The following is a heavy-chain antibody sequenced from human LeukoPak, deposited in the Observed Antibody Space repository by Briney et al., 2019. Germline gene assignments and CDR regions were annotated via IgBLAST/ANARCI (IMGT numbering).Heavy chain of an antibody. V-gene: IGHV4-59*08. CDR1: GGSISSYY. D-gene: IGHD6-19*01. J-gene: IGHJ4*02. Sequence: SETLSLTCTVSGGSISSYYWSWIRQPPGKGLEWIGYIYYSGSTHYNPSLKSRVTISVDTSKNQFSLKLSSVTAADTAVYYCARHRYDSSGWYRFIDYWGQGTLVTVSS. CDR3: ARHRYDSSGWYRFIDY. CDR2: IYYSGST.